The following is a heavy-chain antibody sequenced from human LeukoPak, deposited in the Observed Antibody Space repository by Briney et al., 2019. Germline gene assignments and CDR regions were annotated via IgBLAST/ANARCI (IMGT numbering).Heavy chain of an antibody. CDR1: GYTFTGYY. D-gene: IGHD3-22*01. J-gene: IGHJ4*02. CDR3: ARDSSAGGASDV. Sequence: ASVKVSCKASGYTFTGYYMHWVRQAPGQGLEWMGRINPNSGGTNYAQKFQGRVTMTRDTSISTAYMELSRLRSDDTAVYYCARDSSAGGASDVWGQGTLVTVSS. V-gene: IGHV1-2*06. CDR2: INPNSGGT.